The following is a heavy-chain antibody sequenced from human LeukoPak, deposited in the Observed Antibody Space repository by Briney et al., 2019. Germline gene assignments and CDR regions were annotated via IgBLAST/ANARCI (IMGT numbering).Heavy chain of an antibody. J-gene: IGHJ4*02. Sequence: SVKVSCKASGGTFSSYAISWVRQAPGQGLEWMGGIIPIFATANYAQKFQGRVTITTDESTSTAYMELSSPRSEDTAVYYCARAEGALGSSWPFDYWGQGTLVTVSS. D-gene: IGHD6-13*01. CDR2: IIPIFATA. V-gene: IGHV1-69*05. CDR1: GGTFSSYA. CDR3: ARAEGALGSSWPFDY.